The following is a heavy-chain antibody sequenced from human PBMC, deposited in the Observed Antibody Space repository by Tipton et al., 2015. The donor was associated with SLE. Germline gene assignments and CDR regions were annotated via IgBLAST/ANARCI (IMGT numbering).Heavy chain of an antibody. D-gene: IGHD3-22*01. Sequence: QSGAEVKKPGASVKVSCKASAYTFTGYYFHWVRQAPGQGLEWMGWINPNNGDTKYAQKFQGRVTMTGDTSISTAYMELRRLKSDDTAVYFCARDYYDPSESTVEDNWGQGTLVTVSS. CDR3: ARDYYDPSESTVEDN. V-gene: IGHV1-2*02. CDR2: INPNNGDT. CDR1: AYTFTGYY. J-gene: IGHJ4*01.